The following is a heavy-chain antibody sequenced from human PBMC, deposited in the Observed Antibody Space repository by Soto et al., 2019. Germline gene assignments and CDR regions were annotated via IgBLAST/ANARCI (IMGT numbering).Heavy chain of an antibody. Sequence: SETLSLTCTVSGGSISSGDYYWSWIRQPPGKGLEWIGYIYYSGSTYYNPSLNSRVTISVDTSKNQFSLKLSSVTAADTAVYYCAREVVTAISYYYYYGMDVWGQGTTVTVSS. CDR2: IYYSGST. CDR1: GGSISSGDYY. V-gene: IGHV4-30-4*01. CDR3: AREVVTAISYYYYYGMDV. D-gene: IGHD2-21*02. J-gene: IGHJ6*02.